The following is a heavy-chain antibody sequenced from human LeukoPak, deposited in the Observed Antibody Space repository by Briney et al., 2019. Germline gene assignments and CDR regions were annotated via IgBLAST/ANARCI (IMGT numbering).Heavy chain of an antibody. V-gene: IGHV1-2*02. Sequence: ASVKVSCKASGYTFTGYYMHWVRQAPGQGLGWMGWINPNSGGTNYAQKFQGRVTMTRDTSISTAYMELSRLRSDDTAVYYCARGTGARYYSSSWYGSGWFDPWGQGTLVTVSS. J-gene: IGHJ5*02. CDR1: GYTFTGYY. D-gene: IGHD6-13*01. CDR3: ARGTGARYYSSSWYGSGWFDP. CDR2: INPNSGGT.